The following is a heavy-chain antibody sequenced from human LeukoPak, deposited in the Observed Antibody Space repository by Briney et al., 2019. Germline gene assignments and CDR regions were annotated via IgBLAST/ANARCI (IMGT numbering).Heavy chain of an antibody. CDR3: ARTTGIGAFDI. V-gene: IGHV4-61*02. D-gene: IGHD1-1*01. CDR1: GGSISSGSYY. J-gene: IGHJ3*02. Sequence: SETLSLTCTVSGGSISSGSYYWSWIRQPAGKGLEWIGRIYTSGSTNYNPSLKSRVTISVDTSKNQFSLKLSSVTAADTAVYYCARTTGIGAFDIWGQGTMVTVSS. CDR2: IYTSGST.